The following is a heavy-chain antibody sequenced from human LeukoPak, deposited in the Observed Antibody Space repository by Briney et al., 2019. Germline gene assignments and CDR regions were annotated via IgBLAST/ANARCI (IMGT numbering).Heavy chain of an antibody. V-gene: IGHV3-23*01. D-gene: IGHD1-1*01. CDR1: GFTFDDYG. Sequence: PGGSLRLSCAASGFTFDDYGMSWVRQAPGKGLEWVSAISGSGGSTYYADSVKGRFTISRDNSKNTLYLQMNSLRAEDTAVYYCARGGTTFEHWGQGTLVTVSS. CDR2: ISGSGGST. J-gene: IGHJ4*02. CDR3: ARGGTTFEH.